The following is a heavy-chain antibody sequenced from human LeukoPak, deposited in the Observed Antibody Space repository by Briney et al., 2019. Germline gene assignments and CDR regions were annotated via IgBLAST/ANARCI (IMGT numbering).Heavy chain of an antibody. D-gene: IGHD6-19*01. Sequence: GGSLRLSCAASGFTFSSYAMSWVRQAPGKGLEWVSAISGSGGSTYYADSVKGRFTISRDNSKNTLYLQMNSLRAGDTAVYYCAKVQYSSGWYDIDYWGQGTLVTVSS. CDR1: GFTFSSYA. CDR3: AKVQYSSGWYDIDY. CDR2: ISGSGGST. V-gene: IGHV3-23*01. J-gene: IGHJ4*02.